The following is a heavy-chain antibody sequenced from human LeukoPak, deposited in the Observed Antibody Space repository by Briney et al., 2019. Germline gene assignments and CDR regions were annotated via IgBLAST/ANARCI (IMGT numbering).Heavy chain of an antibody. CDR2: TDRGVGAT. CDR3: AKKGQANGYGKPD. V-gene: IGHV3-23*01. Sequence: PGGSLRLSCAASGFTFSTYDLSWVRQAPGKGLECVAATDRGVGATYYADSVRGRFTISRDNSKNTLYLQMNNLRADDTAVYYCAKKGQANGYGKPDWGQGTLVTVSS. CDR1: GFTFSTYD. J-gene: IGHJ4*02. D-gene: IGHD5-12*01.